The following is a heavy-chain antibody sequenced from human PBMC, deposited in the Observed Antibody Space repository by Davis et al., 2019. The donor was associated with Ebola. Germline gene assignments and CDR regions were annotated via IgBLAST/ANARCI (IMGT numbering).Heavy chain of an antibody. V-gene: IGHV4-59*01. CDR1: GGSISSYY. J-gene: IGHJ6*02. CDR2: IYYSGST. Sequence: GSLRLSCTVSGGSISSYYWSWIRQPPGKGLEWIGYIYYSGSTNYNPSLKSRVTISVDASKNQFSLKLSSVTAADTAVYYCARAMTTVTRNSGYYYYYGMDVWGQGTTVTVSS. D-gene: IGHD4-17*01. CDR3: ARAMTTVTRNSGYYYYYGMDV.